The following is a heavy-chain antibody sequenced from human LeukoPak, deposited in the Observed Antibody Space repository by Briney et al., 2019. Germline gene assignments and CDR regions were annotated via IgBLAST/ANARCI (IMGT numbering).Heavy chain of an antibody. CDR3: VKDVTRGYSFDY. CDR2: ISANGGRT. CDR1: GFTFSTYW. V-gene: IGHV3-64D*06. Sequence: GGSLRLSCAASGFTFSTYWMSWVRQAPGKGLEYVSAISANGGRTYYADSVKGRFTISRDNSKNTLYLQMSSLRAEDTAVYYCVKDVTRGYSFDYWGQGTLVTVSS. J-gene: IGHJ4*02. D-gene: IGHD5-18*01.